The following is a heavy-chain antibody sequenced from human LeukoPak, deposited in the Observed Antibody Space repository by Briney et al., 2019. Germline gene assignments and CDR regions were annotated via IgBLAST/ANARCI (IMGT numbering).Heavy chain of an antibody. Sequence: GASLKISCKGSGSSFTSYWIGWVRQMPGKGLEWMGIIYPGDSDTRYGPSFQGQVTISAAKSISPAYLQWSSLKASDTAMYYCARPQVGLAPQHLDYWGQGTLVTVSS. CDR2: IYPGDSDT. CDR1: GSSFTSYW. V-gene: IGHV5-51*01. D-gene: IGHD6-13*01. J-gene: IGHJ4*02. CDR3: ARPQVGLAPQHLDY.